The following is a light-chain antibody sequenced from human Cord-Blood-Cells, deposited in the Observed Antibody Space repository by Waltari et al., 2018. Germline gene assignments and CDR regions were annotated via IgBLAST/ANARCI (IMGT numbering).Light chain of an antibody. J-gene: IGKJ1*01. CDR3: QQYNSYSPT. CDR2: DAS. CDR1: QSISSW. V-gene: IGKV1-5*01. Sequence: DIQMTQSPSTLSASVGDRVTITCRASQSISSWLAWYQQKPGKAPNLLIYDASSLESGVPSRFNGSGSGTEFTLTISSLQPDDFATYYCQQYNSYSPTFGQGTKVEIK.